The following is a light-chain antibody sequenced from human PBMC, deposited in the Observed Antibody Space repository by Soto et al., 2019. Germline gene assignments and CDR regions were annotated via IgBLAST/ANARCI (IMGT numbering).Light chain of an antibody. V-gene: IGKV1-39*01. CDR2: AAS. J-gene: IGKJ1*01. CDR3: QQSYSIPWT. CDR1: HSFSIY. Sequence: DIQMTQSPSSLSASVGDRVTITCRTSHSFSIYLNWYQQRPGKAPKLLIYAASSLGSGVPSRFSGSGSGTDFTLTISSLQPEAIATYYCQQSYSIPWTFGQGTKVEIK.